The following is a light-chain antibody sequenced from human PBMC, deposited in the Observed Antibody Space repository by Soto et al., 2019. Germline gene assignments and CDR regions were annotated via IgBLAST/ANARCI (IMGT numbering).Light chain of an antibody. CDR3: SSYTSSITYV. Sequence: QSALTQPASVSGSPGQSITISCTGTSSDVGGYNYVSWYQQHPGKAPKLMIYEVSNRPSGVSNRFSGSKSGNAASLNISGLQAEDEDDYYCSSYTSSITYVFGPGTKVTVL. J-gene: IGLJ1*01. CDR2: EVS. CDR1: SSDVGGYNY. V-gene: IGLV2-14*01.